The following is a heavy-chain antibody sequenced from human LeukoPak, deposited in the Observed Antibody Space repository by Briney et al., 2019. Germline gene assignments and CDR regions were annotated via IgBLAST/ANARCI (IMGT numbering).Heavy chain of an antibody. V-gene: IGHV3-23*01. CDR1: GFTFSSYA. J-gene: IGHJ4*02. D-gene: IGHD1-26*01. CDR2: ISGSGGST. Sequence: GGSLRLSCAASGFTFSSYAMSWVRQAPGKGLEWVSAISGSGGSTYYADSVKGRFTISRDSSRNTLFLQMNSLRVEDAAIYFCAKSGTDYGLFDYWGQGTLVTVSS. CDR3: AKSGTDYGLFDY.